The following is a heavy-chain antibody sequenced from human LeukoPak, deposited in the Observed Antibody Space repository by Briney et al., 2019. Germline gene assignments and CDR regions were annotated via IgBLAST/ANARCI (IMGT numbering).Heavy chain of an antibody. V-gene: IGHV4-31*03. CDR2: IYYSGST. CDR3: ARDERYCTNGVCYSYYGMDV. D-gene: IGHD2-8*01. Sequence: SETLSLTCTVSGGSISSGGYYWSWIRQHPGKGLEWIGYIYYSGSTYYNPSLKNRVTISVDTSKNQFSLKLSSVTAADTAVYYCARDERYCTNGVCYSYYGMDVWGQGTTVTVSS. CDR1: GGSISSGGYY. J-gene: IGHJ6*02.